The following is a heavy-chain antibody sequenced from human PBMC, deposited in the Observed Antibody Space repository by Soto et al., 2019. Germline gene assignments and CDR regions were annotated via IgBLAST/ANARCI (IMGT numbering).Heavy chain of an antibody. CDR3: ARLATISARRGIGD. CDR2: IYPGDSDT. CDR1: GNSFSNYW. Sequence: EVQLVQSGAEVKKPGESLKISCKGSGNSFSNYWIGWVRQMPEKGLEWMGIIYPGDSDTRYSPSFQGQVTISADKSVSTAYLQWSSLKASATAMYYCARLATISARRGIGDWGQGTLVTVSS. D-gene: IGHD6-6*01. J-gene: IGHJ4*02. V-gene: IGHV5-51*01.